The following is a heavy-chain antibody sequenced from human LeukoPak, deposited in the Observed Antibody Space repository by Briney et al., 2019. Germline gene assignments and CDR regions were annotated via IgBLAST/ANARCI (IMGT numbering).Heavy chain of an antibody. J-gene: IGHJ6*02. CDR2: ISSSSSYT. D-gene: IGHD2-2*01. CDR1: GFTFSDYY. V-gene: IGHV3-11*06. Sequence: PGGSLRLSCAASGFTFSDYYMSWIRQAPGKGLEWVSYISSSSSYTNYADSVKGRFTISRDNAKNSLYLQMNSLRAEDTAVYYCAKVVVPADYYYYGMDVWGQGTTVTVSS. CDR3: AKVVVPADYYYYGMDV.